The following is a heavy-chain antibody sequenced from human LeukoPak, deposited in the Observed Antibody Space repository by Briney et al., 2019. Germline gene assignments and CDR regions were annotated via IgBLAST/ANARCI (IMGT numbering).Heavy chain of an antibody. J-gene: IGHJ5*02. D-gene: IGHD6-13*01. CDR2: INHSGST. CDR3: ARGRTYSSSRWFDP. Sequence: SETLSLTCAVYGGSFSGYYWSWIRQPPGKGLEWIGEINHSGSTNYNPSLKSRVTIPVDTSKNQFSLKLSSVTAADTAVYYCARGRTYSSSRWFDPWGQGTLVTVSS. V-gene: IGHV4-34*01. CDR1: GGSFSGYY.